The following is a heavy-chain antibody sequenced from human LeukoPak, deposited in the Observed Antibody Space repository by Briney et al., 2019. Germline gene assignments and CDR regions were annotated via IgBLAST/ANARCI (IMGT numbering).Heavy chain of an antibody. D-gene: IGHD5-12*01. V-gene: IGHV3-30*02. J-gene: IGHJ4*02. CDR1: GFTFSSYG. CDR3: AKGRLRWAPDLFC. Sequence: PGGSLRLSCAASGFTFSSYGMHWVRQAPGKGLEWVAFIRYDGSNKYYADSVKGRFTISRDNSKNTLYLQMNSLRAEDTAVYYCAKGRLRWAPDLFCWGQGTLVTVSS. CDR2: IRYDGSNK.